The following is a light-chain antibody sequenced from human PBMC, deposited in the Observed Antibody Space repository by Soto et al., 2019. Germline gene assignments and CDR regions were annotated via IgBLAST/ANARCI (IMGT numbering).Light chain of an antibody. V-gene: IGKV3-15*01. Sequence: EIEMTQSPATLSLSPGERATLSCRASQSVGTNLAWYQQKPGQAPRLLIFGASTRATGVPARISGSGSGTDFTLTISSLQSEDFGMYYCQQYNNWPETFGQGTEVEIK. J-gene: IGKJ1*01. CDR2: GAS. CDR3: QQYNNWPET. CDR1: QSVGTN.